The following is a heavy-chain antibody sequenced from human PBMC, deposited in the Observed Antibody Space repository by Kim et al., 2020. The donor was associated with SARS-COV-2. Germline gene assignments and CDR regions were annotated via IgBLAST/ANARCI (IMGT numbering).Heavy chain of an antibody. Sequence: TYYVDSVKGRVSIARDKSKNTLYLQMNSRRAEDTAVYYCAKGAAAGSFDSWGQGTLVTVSS. V-gene: IGHV3-23*01. D-gene: IGHD6-13*01. CDR3: AKGAAAGSFDS. J-gene: IGHJ4*02. CDR2: T.